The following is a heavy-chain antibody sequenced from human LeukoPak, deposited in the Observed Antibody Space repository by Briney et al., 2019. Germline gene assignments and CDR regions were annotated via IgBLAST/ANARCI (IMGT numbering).Heavy chain of an antibody. CDR1: GGSISSGGYY. Sequence: SETLSLTCTVSGGSISSGGYYWGWIRQHPGKGLEWIGYIYYSGSTYYNPSLKSRVTISVDTSKNQFSLKLSSVTAADTAVYYCARGESIDFDYWGQGTLVTVSS. CDR3: ARGESIDFDY. V-gene: IGHV4-31*03. CDR2: IYYSGST. J-gene: IGHJ4*02. D-gene: IGHD6-6*01.